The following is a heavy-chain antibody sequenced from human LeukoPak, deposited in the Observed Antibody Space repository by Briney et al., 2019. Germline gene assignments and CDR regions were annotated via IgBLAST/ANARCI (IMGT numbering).Heavy chain of an antibody. CDR2: IYTSGST. V-gene: IGHV4-61*02. CDR1: GGSISSGSYY. Sequence: PSETLSLTCTVSGGSISSGSYYWNWIRQPAGKGLEWIGRIYTSGSTNYNPSLKSRVTISVDMPNNQFSLKMSSVTAADTAVYYCARTGDGYNYYNYYYMDVWGKGTTVTVTS. J-gene: IGHJ6*03. CDR3: ARTGDGYNYYNYYYMDV. D-gene: IGHD5-24*01.